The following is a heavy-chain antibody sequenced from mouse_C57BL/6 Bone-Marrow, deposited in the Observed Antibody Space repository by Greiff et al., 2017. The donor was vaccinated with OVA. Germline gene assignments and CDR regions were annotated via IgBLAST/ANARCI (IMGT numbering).Heavy chain of an antibody. Sequence: VQVVESGPELVKPGASVKISCKASGYAFSSSWMNWVKQRPGKGLEWIGRIYPGDGDTNYNGKFKGKATLTADKSSSTAYMQLSSLTSEDSAVYFCAREGLRGFAYWGQGTLVTVSA. J-gene: IGHJ3*01. D-gene: IGHD3-1*01. CDR2: IYPGDGDT. CDR3: AREGLRGFAY. V-gene: IGHV1-82*01. CDR1: GYAFSSSW.